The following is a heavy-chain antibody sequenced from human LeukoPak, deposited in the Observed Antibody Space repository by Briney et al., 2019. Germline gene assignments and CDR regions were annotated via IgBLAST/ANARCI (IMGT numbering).Heavy chain of an antibody. CDR1: GGTFSSYA. Sequence: ASVKVSCTASGGTFSSYAISWVRQAPGQGLEWMGIINPSGGSTSYAQKFQGRVTMTRDTSTSTVYMELSSLRSEDTAVYYCAREDSSSSYDYWGQGTLVTVSS. D-gene: IGHD6-6*01. CDR3: AREDSSSSYDY. J-gene: IGHJ4*02. CDR2: INPSGGST. V-gene: IGHV1-46*01.